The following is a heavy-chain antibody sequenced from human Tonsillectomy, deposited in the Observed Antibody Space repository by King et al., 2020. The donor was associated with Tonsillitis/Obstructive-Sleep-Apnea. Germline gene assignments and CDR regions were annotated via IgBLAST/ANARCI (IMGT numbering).Heavy chain of an antibody. CDR3: AHTLYDTSSSGYFAY. J-gene: IGHJ4*02. V-gene: IGHV2-5*02. D-gene: IGHD6-6*01. CDR1: GFSLTTSGVG. CDR2: IYWDEDK. Sequence: TLKESGPTLVKPPETLTLTCTFSGFSLTTSGVGVGWIRQPPGKALEWLALIYWDEDKPYSPSLKSRLTITKDTSKNQVVLTMTNVDPEATATYYCAHTLYDTSSSGYFAYWGQGTLVTVSS.